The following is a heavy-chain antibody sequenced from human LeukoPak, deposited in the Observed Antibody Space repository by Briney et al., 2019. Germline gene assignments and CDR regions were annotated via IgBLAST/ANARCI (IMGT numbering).Heavy chain of an antibody. D-gene: IGHD5-12*01. CDR2: FYNSGSS. V-gene: IGHV4-59*01. J-gene: IGHJ4*02. CDR1: GGSISDYY. CDR3: TRGAGWLTDY. Sequence: SETLSLTCTVSGGSISDYYRGWIRQPPGKGLEWIGYFYNSGSSTYNPSLKSRVTISVDTSKEQFSLKVNSVTAADTAVYYCTRGAGWLTDYWGQGILVTVPS.